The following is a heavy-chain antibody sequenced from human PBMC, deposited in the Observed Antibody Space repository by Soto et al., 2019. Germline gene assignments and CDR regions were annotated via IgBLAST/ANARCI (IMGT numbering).Heavy chain of an antibody. CDR1: GGSVSSGSYY. D-gene: IGHD6-19*01. Sequence: PSETLSLTCTVSGGSVSSGSYYWSWIRQPPGKGLEWIGYIYYSGSTNYNPSLKSRVTISVDTSKNQFSLKLSSVTAADTAVYYCARDQWLGHYYCGMDVWGQGTTVTGSS. J-gene: IGHJ6*02. V-gene: IGHV4-61*01. CDR3: ARDQWLGHYYCGMDV. CDR2: IYYSGST.